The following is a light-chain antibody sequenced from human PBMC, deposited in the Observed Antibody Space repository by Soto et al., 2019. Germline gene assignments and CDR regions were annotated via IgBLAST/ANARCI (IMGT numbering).Light chain of an antibody. CDR3: HQVNSYPPT. CDR1: QGISSY. J-gene: IGKJ4*01. V-gene: IGKV1-9*01. Sequence: DIQLTQAPSFLSASVGDRVTITCRANQGISSYLAWYQQKPEKAPKLLIYAASTLQSGVPSRFSGSGSGTDFTLTISSLQPEDFATYYCHQVNSYPPTFGGGTKVEIK. CDR2: AAS.